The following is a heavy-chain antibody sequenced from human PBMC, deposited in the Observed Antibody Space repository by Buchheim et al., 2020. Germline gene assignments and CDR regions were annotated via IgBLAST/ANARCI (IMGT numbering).Heavy chain of an antibody. Sequence: QLQLQESGPGLVKPSETLSLTCTVSGGSISSSSYYWGWIRQPPGKGLEWIGSIYYSGSTYYNPSLKSRVTISVDTSKNQFSLKLSSVTAADTAVYYCARHGTGTTSISGMDVWGQGTT. J-gene: IGHJ6*02. D-gene: IGHD1-1*01. V-gene: IGHV4-39*01. CDR1: GGSISSSSYY. CDR2: IYYSGST. CDR3: ARHGTGTTSISGMDV.